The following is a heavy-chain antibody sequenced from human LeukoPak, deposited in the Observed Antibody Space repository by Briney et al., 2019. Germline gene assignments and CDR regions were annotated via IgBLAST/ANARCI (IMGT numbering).Heavy chain of an antibody. D-gene: IGHD6-19*01. CDR2: IYYSGST. CDR1: GGSISSYY. Sequence: SETLSLTCTVSGGSISSYYWSWIRQPPVKVLEWIGYIYYSGSTNYNPSLKSRVTISVDTSKNQFSLKLSSVTAADTAVYYCARHRTGYSTGWYFFDYWGQGTLVTVSS. J-gene: IGHJ4*02. CDR3: ARHRTGYSTGWYFFDY. V-gene: IGHV4-59*08.